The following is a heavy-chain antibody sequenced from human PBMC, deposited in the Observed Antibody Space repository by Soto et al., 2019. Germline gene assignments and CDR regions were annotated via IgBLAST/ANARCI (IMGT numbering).Heavy chain of an antibody. CDR2: ISCCGGST. J-gene: IGHJ4*02. CDR1: GFNFKKFA. D-gene: IGHD6-19*01. Sequence: GGSLRLSCVASGFNFKKFAMAWVRQAPGEGLEWVSGISCCGGSTSYADSVKGRFSTARDDSKNTLSLQMNGLRVEDTAQYFCAKDDGEQWLIPHLDNWGQGTLVTVSS. V-gene: IGHV3-23*01. CDR3: AKDDGEQWLIPHLDN.